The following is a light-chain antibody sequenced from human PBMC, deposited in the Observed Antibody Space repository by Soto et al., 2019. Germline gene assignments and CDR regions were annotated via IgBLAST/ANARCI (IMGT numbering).Light chain of an antibody. CDR2: EVS. CDR1: SSDVGGYNY. V-gene: IGLV2-14*01. J-gene: IGLJ1*01. CDR3: SSYTSSSTYG. Sequence: QSALTQPASVSGSPGQSITISCTGTSSDVGGYNYVSWYQQHPGKAPKLMIYEVSNRPSGVSNRFSGSKSDNTASLTISGLQPEDEADYYCSSYTSSSTYGFGTGTKVTVL.